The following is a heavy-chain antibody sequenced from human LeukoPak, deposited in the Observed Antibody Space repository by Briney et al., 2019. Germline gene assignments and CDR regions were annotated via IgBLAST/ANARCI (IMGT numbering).Heavy chain of an antibody. J-gene: IGHJ3*02. Sequence: GSLRLSCAASGFTFSDYYMSWIRQPAGKGLEWIGRIYTSGSTNYNPSLKSRVTMSVDTSKDQFSLKLSSVTAADTAVYYCARDWGSSSWYSDAFDIWGQGTMVTVSS. V-gene: IGHV4-4*07. D-gene: IGHD6-13*01. CDR3: ARDWGSSSWYSDAFDI. CDR2: IYTSGST. CDR1: GFTFSDYY.